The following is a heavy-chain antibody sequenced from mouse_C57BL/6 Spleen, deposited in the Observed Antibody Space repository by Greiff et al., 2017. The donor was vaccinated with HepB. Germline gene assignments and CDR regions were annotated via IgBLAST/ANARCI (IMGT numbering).Heavy chain of an antibody. CDR2: ISSGSSTI. V-gene: IGHV5-17*01. J-gene: IGHJ4*01. D-gene: IGHD2-12*01. CDR1: GFTFSDYG. CDR3: ARRSFYAWVNAMDY. Sequence: EVQVVESGGGLVKPGGSLKLSCAASGFTFSDYGMHWVRQAPEKGLEWVAYISSGSSTIYYADTVKGRFTISRDNAKNTLFLQMTSLRSEDTAMYYCARRSFYAWVNAMDYWGQGTSVTVSS.